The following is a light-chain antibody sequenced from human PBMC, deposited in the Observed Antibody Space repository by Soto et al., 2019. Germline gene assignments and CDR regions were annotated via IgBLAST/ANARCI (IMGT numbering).Light chain of an antibody. CDR2: DDY. Sequence: QSVLTQPPSVSAAPGQRVTISCSGSASNIGNNSVSWYQQLPGAAPKLLIYDDYNRPSWIADRFSGSKSGTSATLGITGLQTGGEADYYCGTWDTSLPACVFGPGTKLTVL. CDR1: ASNIGNNS. V-gene: IGLV1-51*01. J-gene: IGLJ1*01. CDR3: GTWDTSLPACV.